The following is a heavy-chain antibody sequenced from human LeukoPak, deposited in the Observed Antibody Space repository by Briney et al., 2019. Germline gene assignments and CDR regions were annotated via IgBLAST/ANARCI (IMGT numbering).Heavy chain of an antibody. J-gene: IGHJ4*02. V-gene: IGHV4-39*07. D-gene: IGHD3-10*01. CDR3: AKSPVGEVLDY. CDR2: IFYSGGT. Sequence: SETLSLTCTVSGGSINTPNYYWGWIRQTPGKGLEWIGNIFYSGGTYYSPSLTSRVTISLDTSRNQFSLKLSSVTAADTAVYYCAKSPVGEVLDYWGQGTLVTVSS. CDR1: GGSINTPNYY.